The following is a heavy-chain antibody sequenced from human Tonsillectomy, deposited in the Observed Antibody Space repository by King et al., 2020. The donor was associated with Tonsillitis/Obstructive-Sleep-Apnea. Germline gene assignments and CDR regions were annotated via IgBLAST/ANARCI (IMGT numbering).Heavy chain of an antibody. D-gene: IGHD3-10*01. CDR2: INPSSGCT. CDR3: ARDHYYGSGSYNYFDY. CDR1: GYAFTTYC. V-gene: IGHV1-46*01. J-gene: IGHJ4*02. Sequence: QLVQSGAEVKKPGASVKVSCKASGYAFTTYCMHWVRQAPVQGLEWMGIINPSSGCTTYEQKFQGRVTVTKDTSTVTVYLELGSLRSEDTAVYYCARDHYYGSGSYNYFDYWGQGTLVTVSS.